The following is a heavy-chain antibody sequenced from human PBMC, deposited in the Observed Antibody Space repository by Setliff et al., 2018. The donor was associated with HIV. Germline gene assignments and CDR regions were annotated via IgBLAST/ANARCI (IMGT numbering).Heavy chain of an antibody. CDR2: MSYSGNT. CDR1: VGSISSSTYY. Sequence: SETLSLTCAVSVGSISSSTYYWAWIRQPPGKGLEWMATMSYSGNTYYNPSLKSRVTVFVDTSKNELSLKRSSVSAADTAVYYCARHMEYYYYYMDVWGEGTTVTVSS. D-gene: IGHD1-1*01. J-gene: IGHJ6*03. CDR3: ARHMEYYYYYMDV. V-gene: IGHV4-39*01.